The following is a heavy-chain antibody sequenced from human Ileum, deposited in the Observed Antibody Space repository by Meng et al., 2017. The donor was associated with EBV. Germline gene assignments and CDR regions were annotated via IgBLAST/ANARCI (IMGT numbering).Heavy chain of an antibody. CDR3: ARVGQRLPIDY. Sequence: QVCLRESGPGRVRLSGTLSLTCAVSGGSISSSNWGSWVRQPPGKGLEWIGEIYHSGRTNYNPSLKSRVTISVDKSKNQFSLNLSSVTAADTAVYYCARVGQRLPIDYWGQGTLVTVSS. D-gene: IGHD6-19*01. V-gene: IGHV4-4*02. CDR1: GGSISSSNW. J-gene: IGHJ4*02. CDR2: IYHSGRT.